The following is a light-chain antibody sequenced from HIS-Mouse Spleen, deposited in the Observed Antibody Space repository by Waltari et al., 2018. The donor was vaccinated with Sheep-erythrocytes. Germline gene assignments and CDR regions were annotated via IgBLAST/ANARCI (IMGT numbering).Light chain of an antibody. Sequence: QSALTQPRSVSGSPGQSVTIPCTGTRSDVGGYNYLSWYQQHPGKAPKLMIYDVSKRPSGVPDRFSGSKSGNTASLTISGLQAEDEADYYCCSYAGSYNHVFATGTKVTVL. J-gene: IGLJ1*01. V-gene: IGLV2-11*01. CDR3: CSYAGSYNHV. CDR1: RSDVGGYNY. CDR2: DVS.